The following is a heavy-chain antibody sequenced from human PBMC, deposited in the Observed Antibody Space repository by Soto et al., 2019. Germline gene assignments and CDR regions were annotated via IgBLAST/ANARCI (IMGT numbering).Heavy chain of an antibody. Sequence: ASVKVSCKASGYTFTSYPMHWVRQAPGQRLEWVGWINAGNGNAKYSQKFQGRVTITRDTFAGTAYMELSSLRSEDTAVYYCATRGRSLGYYYGMDVWGQGTTVTVSS. D-gene: IGHD3-10*01. J-gene: IGHJ6*02. CDR1: GYTFTSYP. CDR3: ATRGRSLGYYYGMDV. V-gene: IGHV1-3*01. CDR2: INAGNGNA.